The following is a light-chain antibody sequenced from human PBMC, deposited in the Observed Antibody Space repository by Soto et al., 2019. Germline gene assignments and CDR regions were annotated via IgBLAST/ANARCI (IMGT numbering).Light chain of an antibody. Sequence: QSALTQPPSASGSPGQSVTISCTGTSSDVGGYNYVSWYQQNPGKVHKLMIYEVNKRPSGVPDRFSGSKSGNTASLTVSGLQAEDEADYYCTSYAGGNNVFGTGTELTVL. J-gene: IGLJ1*01. V-gene: IGLV2-8*01. CDR1: SSDVGGYNY. CDR2: EVN. CDR3: TSYAGGNNV.